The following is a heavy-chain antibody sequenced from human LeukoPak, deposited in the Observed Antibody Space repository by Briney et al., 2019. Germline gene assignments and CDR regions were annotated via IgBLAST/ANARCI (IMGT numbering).Heavy chain of an antibody. D-gene: IGHD2-2*01. J-gene: IGHJ3*02. V-gene: IGHV3-23*01. CDR3: AREEEYQLSPPDI. CDR2: ISGSGGST. Sequence: GGSLRLSCAASGFTFSSYAMSWVRQAPGKGLEWVSAISGSGGSTYYADSAKGRFTISRDNSKNTLFLQMNSLRAEDTAVYYCAREEEYQLSPPDIWGQGTMVTVSS. CDR1: GFTFSSYA.